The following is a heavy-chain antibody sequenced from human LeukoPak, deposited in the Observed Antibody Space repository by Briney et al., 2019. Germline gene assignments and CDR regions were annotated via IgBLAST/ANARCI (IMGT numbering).Heavy chain of an antibody. CDR3: AKTRDIVVVVAVFDY. Sequence: GGSLRLSCAASGFTFSSYAMSWVRQAPGKGLEWVSAISGSGGSTYYADSVKGQFTISRDNSKNTLYLQMNRLRAEDTAVYYCAKTRDIVVVVAVFDYWGQGTLVTVSS. CDR1: GFTFSSYA. J-gene: IGHJ4*02. D-gene: IGHD2-15*01. V-gene: IGHV3-23*01. CDR2: ISGSGGST.